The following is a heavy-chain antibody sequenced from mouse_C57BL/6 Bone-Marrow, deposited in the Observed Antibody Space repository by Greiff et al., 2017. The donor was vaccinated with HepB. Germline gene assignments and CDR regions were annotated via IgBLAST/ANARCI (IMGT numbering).Heavy chain of an antibody. D-gene: IGHD3-2*01. V-gene: IGHV1-18*01. CDR1: GYTFTDYN. CDR3: ARMGSDSPYYYAMDY. J-gene: IGHJ4*01. CDR2: INPNNGGT. Sequence: VQLQQSGPELVKPGASVKIPCKASGYTFTDYNMDWVKQSHGKSLEWIGDINPNNGGTIYNQKFKGKATLTVDKSSSTAYMERRSLTSEDTAVYYCARMGSDSPYYYAMDYWGQGNSVTVSS.